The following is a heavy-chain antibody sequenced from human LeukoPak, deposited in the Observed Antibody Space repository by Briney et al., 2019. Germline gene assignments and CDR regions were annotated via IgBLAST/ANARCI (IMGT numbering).Heavy chain of an antibody. CDR1: GFTFDDYA. D-gene: IGHD2-2*01. J-gene: IGHJ4*02. V-gene: IGHV3-9*03. Sequence: GGSLRLSCAASGFTFDDYAMHWVRQAPGKGLEWVSGISWNSGSIGYADSVKGRFTISRDNAKNSLYLQMNSLRAEDMALYYCAKGYCSSTSRRFDYWGQGALVTVSS. CDR2: ISWNSGSI. CDR3: AKGYCSSTSRRFDY.